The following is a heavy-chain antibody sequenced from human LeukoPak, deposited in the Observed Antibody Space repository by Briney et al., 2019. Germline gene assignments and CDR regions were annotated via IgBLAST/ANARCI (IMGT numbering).Heavy chain of an antibody. Sequence: GGSLRLSCAASGFTFSSYWMTWVRQAPGKGLEWVANIKQDGSEKYYVDSVKGRFTISRDNAKNSLNLQMNSLRAEDTAMYYCAREAYNWNIDVFDIWGQGTLVTVSS. D-gene: IGHD1/OR15-1a*01. CDR3: AREAYNWNIDVFDI. CDR2: IKQDGSEK. J-gene: IGHJ3*02. V-gene: IGHV3-7*01. CDR1: GFTFSSYW.